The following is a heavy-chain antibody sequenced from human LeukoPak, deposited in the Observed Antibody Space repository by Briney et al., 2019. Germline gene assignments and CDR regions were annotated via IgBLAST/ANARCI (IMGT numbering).Heavy chain of an antibody. CDR2: ISGYNSNT. D-gene: IGHD4-17*01. CDR3: AREAYGDYDFDY. CDR1: GYTLSSYG. Sequence: ASVKVSCKASGYTLSSYGISWVRQAPGQGLEWMGWISGYNSNTKYAQNIQGRVTMTIDTSTSTAYMELRSLRSDDTAVYYCAREAYGDYDFDYWGQGTLVTVSS. V-gene: IGHV1-18*01. J-gene: IGHJ4*02.